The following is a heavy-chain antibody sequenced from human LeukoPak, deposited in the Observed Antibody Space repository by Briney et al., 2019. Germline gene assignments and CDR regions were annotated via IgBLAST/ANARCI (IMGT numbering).Heavy chain of an antibody. CDR2: INPNSGAT. CDR1: GYTFTGYY. J-gene: IGHJ4*02. D-gene: IGHD6-19*01. V-gene: IGHV1-2*02. Sequence: ASVKVSCKASGYTFTGYYMHWVRQAPGQGLECMGWINPNSGATQYTEKFQGRVTMTRDTSISTAYMELSRLTSDDTAMYYCARQPEYSSGWYPLDYWGQGTLVTVSS. CDR3: ARQPEYSSGWYPLDY.